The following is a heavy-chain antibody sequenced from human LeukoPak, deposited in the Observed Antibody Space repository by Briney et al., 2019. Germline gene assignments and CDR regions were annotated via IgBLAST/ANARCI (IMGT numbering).Heavy chain of an antibody. CDR1: GFTFTSSA. V-gene: IGHV1-58*02. D-gene: IGHD5-12*01. Sequence: SVKVSRKASGFTFTSSAMQWVRQARGQRLEWIGWIVVGSGNTNYAQKFQERVTITRDMSTSTAYMELSSLRSEDTAVYYCAADYPWEGGYVNWGQGTLVTVSS. CDR3: AADYPWEGGYVN. J-gene: IGHJ4*02. CDR2: IVVGSGNT.